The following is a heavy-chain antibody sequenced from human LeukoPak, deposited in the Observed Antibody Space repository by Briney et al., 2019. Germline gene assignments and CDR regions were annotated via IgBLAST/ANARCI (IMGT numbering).Heavy chain of an antibody. Sequence: GGSLRLPCAASGFTFSSYWMHWVRQAPGKGLVWVSRINTDGRITSYADSVKGRFTISRDNSKNTLYLQMNSLRAGDTAVYYCAKSSSWDDYWGQGTLVTVSS. CDR1: GFTFSSYW. V-gene: IGHV3-74*01. J-gene: IGHJ4*02. D-gene: IGHD6-13*01. CDR2: INTDGRIT. CDR3: AKSSSWDDY.